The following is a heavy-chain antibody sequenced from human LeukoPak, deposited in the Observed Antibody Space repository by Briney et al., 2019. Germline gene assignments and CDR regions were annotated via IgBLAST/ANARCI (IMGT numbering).Heavy chain of an antibody. Sequence: GGSLRLSCAASGFTFSSYSMNWVRQAPGKGLEWVSSISSSSSYIYYADSVKGRFTISRDNAKNSLYLQMNSLRAEDTAVYYCAKDEIGAVAGLIDYWGQGTLVTVSS. CDR2: ISSSSSYI. CDR3: AKDEIGAVAGLIDY. J-gene: IGHJ4*02. V-gene: IGHV3-21*01. D-gene: IGHD6-19*01. CDR1: GFTFSSYS.